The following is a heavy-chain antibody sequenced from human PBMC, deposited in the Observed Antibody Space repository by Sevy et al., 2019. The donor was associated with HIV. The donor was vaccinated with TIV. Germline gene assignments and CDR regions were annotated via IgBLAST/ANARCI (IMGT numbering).Heavy chain of an antibody. V-gene: IGHV3-7*01. CDR3: VREGLGGYSYSLDY. J-gene: IGHJ4*01. CDR1: GFSFSIYW. D-gene: IGHD5-18*01. Sequence: GGSLRLSCAASGFSFSIYWMSWVRQAPGKGLEWVATMKQDGSEEDYVYSVKGRFTISRDNATNSLFLQMNSLSTEDTAVYYCVREGLGGYSYSLDYWGHGTLVTVSS. CDR2: MKQDGSEE.